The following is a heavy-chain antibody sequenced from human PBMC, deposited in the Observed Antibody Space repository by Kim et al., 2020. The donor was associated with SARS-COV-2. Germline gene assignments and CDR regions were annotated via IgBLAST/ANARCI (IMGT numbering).Heavy chain of an antibody. CDR3: ARSQGQCSSTSCYFFVY. D-gene: IGHD2-2*01. V-gene: IGHV4-39*01. Sequence: SETLSLTCTVSGASISGSGYYWGWIRQPPGKGLEWIGSIYYGGSTYYNPSLKSRVTISVDTSKNQFSPKLNSVTAADTAIYYCARSQGQCSSTSCYFFVYWGQGALVTVSS. CDR1: GASISGSGYY. CDR2: IYYGGST. J-gene: IGHJ4*02.